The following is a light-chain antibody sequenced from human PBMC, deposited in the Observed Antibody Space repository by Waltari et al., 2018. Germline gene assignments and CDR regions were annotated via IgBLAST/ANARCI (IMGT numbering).Light chain of an antibody. CDR2: DVN. Sequence: QSALTQPASVSGSPGQSITISCTGTSSDIGTYNYVSWYQQRPGQAPKPMIYDVNHRPSGVSSRFSGSKSGNTAALTISGLQSEDEAEYYCSSYRSSVIYVFGTGTKVTVL. CDR3: SSYRSSVIYV. J-gene: IGLJ1*01. V-gene: IGLV2-14*01. CDR1: SSDIGTYNY.